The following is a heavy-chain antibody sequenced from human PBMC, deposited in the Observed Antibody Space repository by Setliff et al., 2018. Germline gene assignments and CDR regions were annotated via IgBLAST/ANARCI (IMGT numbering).Heavy chain of an antibody. CDR3: ARDREYCSRTSCYIDY. J-gene: IGHJ4*02. Sequence: GASVKVSCKASGYSFSTYAMHWVRQAPGQRLEWMGWINGGNGNTKYSQKFQGRITITRDTSASTAYMEMSSLRSEDTAVYYCARDREYCSRTSCYIDYRGQGALVTVSS. CDR2: INGGNGNT. D-gene: IGHD2-2*02. CDR1: GYSFSTYA. V-gene: IGHV1-3*01.